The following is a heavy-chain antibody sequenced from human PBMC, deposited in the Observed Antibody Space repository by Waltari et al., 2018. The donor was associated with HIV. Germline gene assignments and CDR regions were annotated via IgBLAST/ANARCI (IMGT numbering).Heavy chain of an antibody. J-gene: IGHJ4*02. Sequence: EVQLVESGGGLVQPGGSLRLSCAASGFTFSNYWMSWARQAPGKGPEWVASMNQDRSDIYYGDSVKGRFTISRDNAKNSLYLQLNSLRADETAVYYCARDERWGQGTLVTVSS. CDR2: MNQDRSDI. CDR1: GFTFSNYW. V-gene: IGHV3-7*01. CDR3: ARDER.